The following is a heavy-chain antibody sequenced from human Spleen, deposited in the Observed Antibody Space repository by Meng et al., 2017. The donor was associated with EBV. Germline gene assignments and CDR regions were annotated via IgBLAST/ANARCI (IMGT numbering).Heavy chain of an antibody. CDR2: IIRYFVAA. CDR1: ELPFSHLP. J-gene: IGHJ4*02. Sequence: GAEVKLPGAELKVPSKRCELPFSHLPVRWVRQSSGQGLGWLGAIIRYFVAATYAPKFEGRVTIIADDSTRTHYLELTSLRSDDSGMYYCASESGRGYTPDYWGQGTLVTVSS. V-gene: IGHV1-69*01. CDR3: ASESGRGYTPDY. D-gene: IGHD3-10*01.